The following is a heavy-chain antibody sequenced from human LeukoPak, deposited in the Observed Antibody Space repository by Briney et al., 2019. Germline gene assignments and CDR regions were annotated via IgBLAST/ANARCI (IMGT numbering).Heavy chain of an antibody. CDR3: SGHRHSFNWFDS. J-gene: IGHJ5*01. V-gene: IGHV3-49*03. CDR2: IRSQGHGGTT. Sequence: PGRSLRLSCTGSGFTFGDYYINWLRQAPGKGPEWVGFIRSQGHGGTTEYAASVKGRFTISRDDSKSIAYLQMNSLKTDDTALYYCSGHRHSFNWFDSWGQGTLVTVSS. CDR1: GFTFGDYY. D-gene: IGHD5-18*01.